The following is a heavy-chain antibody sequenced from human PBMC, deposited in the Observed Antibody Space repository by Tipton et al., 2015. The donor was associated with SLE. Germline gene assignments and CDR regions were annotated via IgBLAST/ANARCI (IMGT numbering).Heavy chain of an antibody. CDR3: ARDQGTMGFDY. D-gene: IGHD3-10*01. CDR1: GYTFTSYG. V-gene: IGHV1-18*01. J-gene: IGHJ4*02. Sequence: QLVQSGAEVKKPGASVKVSCKASGYTFTSYGISWVRQAPGQGLEWMGWISVHNGDTNYAQTLQDRVTMTTDTSTGTAFMELRSLRSDDTAVYYCARDQGTMGFDYWGQGTLVIVSS. CDR2: ISVHNGDT.